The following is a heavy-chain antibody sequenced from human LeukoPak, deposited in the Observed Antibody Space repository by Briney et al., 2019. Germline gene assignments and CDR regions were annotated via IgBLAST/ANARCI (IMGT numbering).Heavy chain of an antibody. CDR1: GGSISSYY. D-gene: IGHD6-13*01. J-gene: IGHJ6*02. Sequence: PSETLSLTCTVSGGSISSYYWNWIRQPPGKGLEWIGYINYIRTTDYNPSLKSRVTISLDTSKNRFSLKLNSVTAADTAMYYCARSYSSSDHYYYYGMDVWGQGTTVTVSS. CDR2: INYIRTT. V-gene: IGHV4-59*08. CDR3: ARSYSSSDHYYYYGMDV.